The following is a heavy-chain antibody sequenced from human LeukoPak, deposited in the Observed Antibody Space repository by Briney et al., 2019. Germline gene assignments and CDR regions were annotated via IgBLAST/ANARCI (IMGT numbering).Heavy chain of an antibody. D-gene: IGHD2-15*01. CDR2: IIPIFGTA. CDR3: ARDGYCSGGSCYGVYFDY. Sequence: SVKVSCKASGGTFSSYAISWVRQAPGQGLEWMGGIIPIFGTANYAQKFQGRVTITADESTSTAYMELSSLRSEDTAVYYCARDGYCSGGSCYGVYFDYWGQGTLVTVSS. CDR1: GGTFSSYA. V-gene: IGHV1-69*13. J-gene: IGHJ4*02.